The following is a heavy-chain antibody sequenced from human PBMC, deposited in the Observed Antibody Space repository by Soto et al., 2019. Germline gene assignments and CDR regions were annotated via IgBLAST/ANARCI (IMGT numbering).Heavy chain of an antibody. CDR1: GGSISSGGYY. J-gene: IGHJ6*02. D-gene: IGHD2-2*01. V-gene: IGHV4-31*03. CDR2: IYYSGST. CDR3: ARDDIVVVPGRYYYYGMDV. Sequence: SETLSLTCTVSGGSISSGGYYWSWIRQHPGKGLEWIGYIYYSGSTYYNPSLKSRVTISVDTSKNQFSLKLSSVTAADTAVYYCARDDIVVVPGRYYYYGMDVRGQGTTVTVSS.